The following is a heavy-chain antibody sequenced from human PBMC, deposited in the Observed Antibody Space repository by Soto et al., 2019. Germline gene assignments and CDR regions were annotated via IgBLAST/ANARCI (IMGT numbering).Heavy chain of an antibody. Sequence: SETLSLTCTVSGGSISSYYWSWIRQPPGKGLEWIGYIYYSGGTNYNPSLKSRVTISVATSKNQFSLKLSSVTAADTAVYYCARRYGDYFDFWGQGTLVTVAS. J-gene: IGHJ4*02. CDR3: ARRYGDYFDF. V-gene: IGHV4-59*08. CDR1: GGSISSYY. D-gene: IGHD4-17*01. CDR2: IYYSGGT.